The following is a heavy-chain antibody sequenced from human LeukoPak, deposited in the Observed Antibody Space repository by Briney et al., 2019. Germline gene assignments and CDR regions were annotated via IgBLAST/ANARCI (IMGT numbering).Heavy chain of an antibody. V-gene: IGHV4-39*01. D-gene: IGHD6-6*01. J-gene: IGHJ4*02. CDR1: GGSIGGSYYY. CDR3: ARHRIAARGSFDY. Sequence: AETLSLTCTVSGGSIGGSYYYWGWLRQPPGRGLEWIGSIYNGGSTSYNPSIKSRVTISEDTSKNQFSLKLNSVTAADTAVYYCARHRIAARGSFDYWGQGPLVTASS. CDR2: IYNGGST.